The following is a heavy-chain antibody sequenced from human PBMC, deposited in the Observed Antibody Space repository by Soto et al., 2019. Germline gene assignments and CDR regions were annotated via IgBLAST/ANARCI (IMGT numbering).Heavy chain of an antibody. D-gene: IGHD3-3*01. CDR1: GYTFTGYY. V-gene: IGHV1-2*02. Sequence: ASVKASCKASGYTFTGYYMHWVRQAPGQGLEWMGWINPNSGGTNYAQKFQGRVTMTRDTSISTAYMELSRLRSDDTAVYYCARESITIFGVVINYYYGMDVWGQGTTVTVSS. CDR2: INPNSGGT. CDR3: ARESITIFGVVINYYYGMDV. J-gene: IGHJ6*02.